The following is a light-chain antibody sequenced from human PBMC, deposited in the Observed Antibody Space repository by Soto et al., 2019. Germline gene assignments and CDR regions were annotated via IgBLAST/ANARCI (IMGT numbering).Light chain of an antibody. J-gene: IGLJ1*01. Sequence: HSVLTQPASVSGSPGQSITISCTGTSSDVGGYNYVSWYQQHPGKAPKLMIYEVSNRPSGVSNRFSGSKSGNTASLTISGLRAEDEADYYCNSYTSNNTYVFGTGTKVTVL. CDR2: EVS. CDR3: NSYTSNNTYV. CDR1: SSDVGGYNY. V-gene: IGLV2-14*01.